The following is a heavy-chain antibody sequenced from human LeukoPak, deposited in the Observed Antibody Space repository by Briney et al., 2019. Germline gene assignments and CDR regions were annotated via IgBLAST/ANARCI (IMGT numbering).Heavy chain of an antibody. D-gene: IGHD2-15*01. J-gene: IGHJ4*02. V-gene: IGHV1-46*01. CDR1: GYTFTSYY. CDR3: ARDYCSGGSCYSRFDY. Sequence: ASVKVSCKASGYTFTSYYMHWVRQAPGQGLEWMGIINPSGGSTSYAQKFQGRVTMTWDTSTSTVYMELSSLRSEDTAVYYCARDYCSGGSCYSRFDYWGQGTLVTVSS. CDR2: INPSGGST.